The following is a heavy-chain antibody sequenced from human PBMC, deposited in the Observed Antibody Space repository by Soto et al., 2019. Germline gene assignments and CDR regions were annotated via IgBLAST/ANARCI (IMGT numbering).Heavy chain of an antibody. V-gene: IGHV3-23*01. D-gene: IGHD6-13*01. J-gene: IGHJ4*02. Sequence: EVQLLESGGGLVQPGGSLRLSCTASGFTFSRHAMTWVRQAPGKGLEWVSGLSDSGGSIYYADAVKGRFTISRDNSMNPLYLKMNTLRAEDTAIYYCAKVSSSWYAGFFDLWGQGTLVTVSS. CDR1: GFTFSRHA. CDR2: LSDSGGSI. CDR3: AKVSSSWYAGFFDL.